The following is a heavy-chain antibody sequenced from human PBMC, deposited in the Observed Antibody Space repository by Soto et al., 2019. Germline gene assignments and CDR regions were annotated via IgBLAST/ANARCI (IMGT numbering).Heavy chain of an antibody. V-gene: IGHV4-59*12. CDR2: IYYSGST. J-gene: IGHJ5*02. Sequence: KPSETLSLTCTVSGGSISSYYWSWIRQPPGKGLEWIGYIYYSGSTNYNPSLKSRVTISVDTSKNQFSLKLSSVTAADTAVYYCARDLLSGLEWFGPGVNWFDPWGQGTLVTVSS. CDR3: ARDLLSGLEWFGPGVNWFDP. D-gene: IGHD3-10*01. CDR1: GGSISSYY.